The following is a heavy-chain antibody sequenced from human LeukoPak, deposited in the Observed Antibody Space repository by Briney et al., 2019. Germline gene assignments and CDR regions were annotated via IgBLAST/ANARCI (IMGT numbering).Heavy chain of an antibody. CDR2: MGKKDKVYATAT. D-gene: IGHD1-26*01. V-gene: IGHV3-73*01. CDR1: GFTFSGSA. CDR3: TRDSGTYNWFDP. J-gene: IGHJ5*02. Sequence: GGSLRLSCAASGFTFSGSAIHWGRQSAGKGREWWGQMGKKDKVYATATAYAASVKGRFTISRDHSINTAYLQMKSLKTEDTALYYCTRDSGTYNWFDPWGQGTLVTVSS.